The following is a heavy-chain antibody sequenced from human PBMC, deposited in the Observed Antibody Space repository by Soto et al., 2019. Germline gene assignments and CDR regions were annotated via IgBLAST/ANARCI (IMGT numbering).Heavy chain of an antibody. CDR3: AHRADMTGNWNGGYFDY. D-gene: IGHD1-1*01. Sequence: QITLKESGPTRVKPTQTLTLTCTFSGFSLSARPVGVGWIRQPPGHALERLALIYWDDDKRYSPSLQNRLSITKDASKTRVVLTMTNMDPADTDIYYCAHRADMTGNWNGGYFDYWGQGALVTVSS. J-gene: IGHJ4*02. CDR1: GFSLSARPVG. CDR2: IYWDDDK. V-gene: IGHV2-5*02.